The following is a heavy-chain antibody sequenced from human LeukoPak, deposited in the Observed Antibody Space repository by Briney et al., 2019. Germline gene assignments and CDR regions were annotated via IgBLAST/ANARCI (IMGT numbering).Heavy chain of an antibody. J-gene: IGHJ4*02. CDR2: ISSSSSTI. D-gene: IGHD2-2*01. Sequence: GGSLRLSCAASGFTFSSYGMNWVRQAPGKGLEWVSYISSSSSTIYYADSVKGRFTISRDNAKNSLYLQMNSLRAEDTAVYYCARDQVVVVPAAKTSSFDYWGQGTLVTVSS. CDR1: GFTFSSYG. V-gene: IGHV3-48*04. CDR3: ARDQVVVVPAAKTSSFDY.